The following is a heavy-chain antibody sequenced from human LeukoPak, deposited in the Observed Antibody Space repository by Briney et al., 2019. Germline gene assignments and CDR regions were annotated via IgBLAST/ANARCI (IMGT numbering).Heavy chain of an antibody. Sequence: SVKVSCKASGGTFSSYAISWVRQAPGQGLEWMGGIIPIFGTANYAQKFQGRVTMTRDTSTSTVYMELSSLRSEDTAVYYCARDELFDYWGQGTLVIVSS. V-gene: IGHV1-69*05. CDR2: IIPIFGTA. CDR1: GGTFSSYA. D-gene: IGHD1-26*01. J-gene: IGHJ4*02. CDR3: ARDELFDY.